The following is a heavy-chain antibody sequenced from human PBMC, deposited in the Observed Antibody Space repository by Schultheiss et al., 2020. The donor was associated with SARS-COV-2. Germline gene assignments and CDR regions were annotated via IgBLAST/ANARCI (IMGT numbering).Heavy chain of an antibody. Sequence: ASVKVSCKASGYTFTSYYMHWVRQATGQGLEWMGWINPNSGGTNYAQKFQGRVTMTTDTSTSTAYMELRSLRSDDTAVYYCARWATVTTAYYYGMDVWGQGTTVTVSS. D-gene: IGHD4-11*01. J-gene: IGHJ6*02. V-gene: IGHV1-2*02. CDR3: ARWATVTTAYYYGMDV. CDR1: GYTFTSYY. CDR2: INPNSGGT.